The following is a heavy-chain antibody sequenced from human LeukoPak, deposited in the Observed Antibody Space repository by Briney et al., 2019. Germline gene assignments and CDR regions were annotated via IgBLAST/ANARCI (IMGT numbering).Heavy chain of an antibody. CDR1: GFTFDDYA. J-gene: IGHJ4*02. V-gene: IGHV3-9*01. Sequence: PGRSLRLSCAASGFTFDDYAMHWVRQAPGKGLEWVSGISWNSGSIGYADSVKGRFTISRDNAKNSLYLQMNSLRAEDTALYYCAKDMGYSGYEISDYWGQGTLVTVSS. D-gene: IGHD5-12*01. CDR2: ISWNSGSI. CDR3: AKDMGYSGYEISDY.